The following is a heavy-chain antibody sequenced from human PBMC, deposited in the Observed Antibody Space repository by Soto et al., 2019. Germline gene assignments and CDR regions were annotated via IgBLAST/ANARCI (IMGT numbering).Heavy chain of an antibody. CDR1: GFSLSTSGMC. D-gene: IGHD4-4*01. Sequence: SGPTLVNPTQTLTLTCTFSGFSLSTSGMCVSWIRQPPGKALEWLALIDWDDDKYYSTSLKTRLTISKDTPKNQVVLTMTNMDPVDTATYYCARILYRDGFHDAFDIWGQGTMVTVSS. CDR2: IDWDDDK. J-gene: IGHJ3*02. CDR3: ARILYRDGFHDAFDI. V-gene: IGHV2-70*01.